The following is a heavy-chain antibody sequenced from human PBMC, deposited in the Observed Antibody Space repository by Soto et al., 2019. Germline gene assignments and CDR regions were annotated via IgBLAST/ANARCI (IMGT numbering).Heavy chain of an antibody. Sequence: EVQLLQSGGGLVQPGGSLRLSCAASGFSFTTYAMSWVRQAPGKGLEWVSTVSGSGSVTYYADSVKDRFTISRDNSRNTVHLQMTSLRAEDTAVYYCGKRLGGGAYPPDSWGQGTLVTVSS. D-gene: IGHD4-17*01. CDR1: GFSFTTYA. V-gene: IGHV3-23*01. CDR3: GKRLGGGAYPPDS. J-gene: IGHJ4*02. CDR2: VSGSGSVT.